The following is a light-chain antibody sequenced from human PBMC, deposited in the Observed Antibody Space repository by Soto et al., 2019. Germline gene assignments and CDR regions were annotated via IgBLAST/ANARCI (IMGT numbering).Light chain of an antibody. V-gene: IGKV1-33*01. CDR1: QDIRNF. CDR3: QQYHSLPLI. Sequence: DIQMTQSPSSLSASVGDRVTITCHASQDIRNFLNWYQQKPGKVPKLLIYETSNLQIGVPSRFSGSGSGTHFTFTISSLQPEDIATYYCQQYHSLPLIFGGGTKVEI. J-gene: IGKJ4*01. CDR2: ETS.